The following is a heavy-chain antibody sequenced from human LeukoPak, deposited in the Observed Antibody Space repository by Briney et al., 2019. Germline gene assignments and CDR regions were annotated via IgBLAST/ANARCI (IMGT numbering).Heavy chain of an antibody. CDR1: GFTFSSYW. V-gene: IGHV3-74*01. CDR2: INTDGSST. J-gene: IGHJ6*03. CDR3: ARVGNVDTAMLYMDV. Sequence: GGSLTLSCAASGFTFSSYWMHWVRQAPGKGLVWVSRINTDGSSTSYADSVKGRFTISRDNAKNTLYLQMNSLRAEDTAVYYCARVGNVDTAMLYMDVWGKGTTVTVSS. D-gene: IGHD5-18*01.